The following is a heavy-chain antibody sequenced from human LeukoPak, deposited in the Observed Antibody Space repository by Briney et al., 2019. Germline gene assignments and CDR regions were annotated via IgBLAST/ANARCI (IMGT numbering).Heavy chain of an antibody. J-gene: IGHJ6*02. CDR3: ARDSAEYYGSGRQGV. CDR2: ISSSSSTI. V-gene: IGHV3-48*04. D-gene: IGHD3-10*01. Sequence: PGGSLRLSCAASGFTFSSYSMNWVRQAPGKGLEWVSYISSSSSTIYYADSVKGRFTISRDNAKNSLYLQMNSLRAEDTAVYYCARDSAEYYGSGRQGVWGQGTTVTVSS. CDR1: GFTFSSYS.